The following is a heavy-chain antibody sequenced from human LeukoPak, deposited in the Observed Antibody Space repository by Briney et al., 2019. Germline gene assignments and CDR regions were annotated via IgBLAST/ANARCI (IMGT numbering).Heavy chain of an antibody. CDR1: GFTFSSYA. CDR3: AKAVLSIVTGGGYLVS. Sequence: GGSLRLSCAASGFTFSSYAMSWVRQAPGKGLEWVSSLSGGGDSRYYADSVMGRFTISRDNSKNTLYLQMNSLRAEDKAVYYCAKAVLSIVTGGGYLVSWGQGTLVTVSS. V-gene: IGHV3-23*01. CDR2: LSGGGDSR. J-gene: IGHJ4*02. D-gene: IGHD3-16*01.